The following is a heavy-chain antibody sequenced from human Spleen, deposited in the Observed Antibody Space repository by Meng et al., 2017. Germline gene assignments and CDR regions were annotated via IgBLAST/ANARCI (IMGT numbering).Heavy chain of an antibody. CDR2: ISGYNGNT. V-gene: IGHV1-18*01. CDR1: GGTFSSYA. J-gene: IGHJ4*02. D-gene: IGHD3-22*01. CDR3: AREAYYDSAGYYYLLDY. Sequence: ASVKVSCKASGGTFSSYAISWVRQAPGQGLEWMGWISGYNGNTNYAQRFQDRVTMTTDTSTSTAYMELRSLRSDDTALYYCAREAYYDSAGYYYLLDYWGQGTLVTVSS.